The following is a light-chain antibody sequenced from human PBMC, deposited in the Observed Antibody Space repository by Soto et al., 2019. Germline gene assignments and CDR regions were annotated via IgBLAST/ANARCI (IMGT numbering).Light chain of an antibody. Sequence: EIVLSQSPGTLSLSPGERGTLSCRASQNLGTLYLAWFQQKSGQAPRLLIYSASRRATGIPDRFTGSGSGTDFTLTISIVDPEDFAVYFWQRYACSPRTFGQGTKVDI. J-gene: IGKJ1*01. CDR2: SAS. CDR3: QRYACSPRT. CDR1: QNLGTLY. V-gene: IGKV3-20*01.